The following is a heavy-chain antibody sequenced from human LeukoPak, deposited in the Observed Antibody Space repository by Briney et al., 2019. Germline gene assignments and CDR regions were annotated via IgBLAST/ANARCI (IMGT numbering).Heavy chain of an antibody. CDR2: IYYSGST. V-gene: IGHV4-61*03. D-gene: IGHD5-24*01. CDR3: ARRSYNSPFRY. CDR1: GGSISSSSYY. J-gene: IGHJ4*02. Sequence: SETLSLTCTVSGGSISSSSYYWSWIRQPPGKGLEWIGYIYYSGSTNYNPSLKSRVTISVDTSKNHFSLNLRSVTAADTAVYYCARRSYNSPFRYWGQGTPVTVSS.